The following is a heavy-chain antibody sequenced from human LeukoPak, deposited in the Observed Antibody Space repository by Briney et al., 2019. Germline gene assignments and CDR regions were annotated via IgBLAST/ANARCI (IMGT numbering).Heavy chain of an antibody. Sequence: PGGSLRLSCAASGFTFDDYGMSWVRQAPGKGLEWVSGINWNGGSTGYADSVKGRFTISRDNAKNSLYLQMNSLRAEDTAVYYCARVKRDYYDSSGYYLDYWGQGTLVTVSS. CDR2: INWNGGST. CDR3: ARVKRDYYDSSGYYLDY. J-gene: IGHJ4*02. CDR1: GFTFDDYG. D-gene: IGHD3-22*01. V-gene: IGHV3-20*04.